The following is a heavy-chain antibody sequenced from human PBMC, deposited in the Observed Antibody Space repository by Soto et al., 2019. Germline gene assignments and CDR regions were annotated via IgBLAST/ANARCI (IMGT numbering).Heavy chain of an antibody. J-gene: IGHJ4*02. V-gene: IGHV3-74*01. D-gene: IGHD5-12*01. Sequence: VQLVESGGGLVQFGGPLRLSCAASGFTFSSYWMHWVRQVPGKGLVWVSRIKGDGTNTGYADSVKGRFTISRDNVKNTLYLQMNSLRAEDTAVYYCARGLSGYYGFDYWGQGTLVTVSS. CDR1: GFTFSSYW. CDR2: IKGDGTNT. CDR3: ARGLSGYYGFDY.